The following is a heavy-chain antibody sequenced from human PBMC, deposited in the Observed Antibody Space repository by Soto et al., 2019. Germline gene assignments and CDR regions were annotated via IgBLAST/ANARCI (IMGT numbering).Heavy chain of an antibody. J-gene: IGHJ4*02. V-gene: IGHV3-48*02. D-gene: IGHD3-10*01. Sequence: PGGSLRLACAASGFSFSSYSINFVRHAPGKGLEWLSYISGTGSIYYADSVKGRFTISRDNAKQSLYLQMNSLRDEDTAVYYCARDRYGSGSLFDSWGQGTLVTVSS. CDR1: GFSFSSYS. CDR2: ISGTGSI. CDR3: ARDRYGSGSLFDS.